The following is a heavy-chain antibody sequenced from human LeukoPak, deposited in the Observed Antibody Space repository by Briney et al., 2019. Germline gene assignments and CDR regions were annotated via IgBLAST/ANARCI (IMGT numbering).Heavy chain of an antibody. CDR3: AKYEGVVVITPSNDDAFDI. J-gene: IGHJ3*02. CDR1: VFTFSSYA. Sequence: GGSLRLSCAASVFTFSSYAMSWVRQAPGKGLEWVSAISGSGGSTYYADSVRGRFTIYRDNSKNTLCLQMNSLRDEDTAVYYCAKYEGVVVITPSNDDAFDIWGQAPMVTVSS. D-gene: IGHD3-22*01. CDR2: ISGSGGST. V-gene: IGHV3-23*01.